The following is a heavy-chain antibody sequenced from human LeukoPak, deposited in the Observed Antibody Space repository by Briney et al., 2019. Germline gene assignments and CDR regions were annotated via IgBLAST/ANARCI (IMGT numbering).Heavy chain of an antibody. V-gene: IGHV3-23*01. CDR1: GFTFSTYG. Sequence: GGSLRLSCAASGFTFSTYGVTWVRKAPGKGPELVSLINSADNTYYADSVKGRFTISRDNSMNTLYLQMNSLSADDTAVYYCARRSASRSFFDYWGQGSLVTVSS. CDR3: ARRSASRSFFDY. J-gene: IGHJ4*02. D-gene: IGHD3-10*01. CDR2: INSADNT.